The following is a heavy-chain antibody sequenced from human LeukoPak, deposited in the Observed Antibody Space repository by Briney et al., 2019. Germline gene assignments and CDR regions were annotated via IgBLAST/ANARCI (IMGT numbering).Heavy chain of an antibody. CDR2: ISAYNGNT. V-gene: IGHV1-18*04. D-gene: IGHD6-6*01. Sequence: RRASVKVSCKASGYTFTGYYMHWVRQAPGQGLEWMGWISAYNGNTNYAQKLQGRVTMTTDTSTSTAYMELRSLRSDDTAGYYCARQARQLGNPFDYWGQGTLVTVSS. CDR3: ARQARQLGNPFDY. CDR1: GYTFTGYY. J-gene: IGHJ4*02.